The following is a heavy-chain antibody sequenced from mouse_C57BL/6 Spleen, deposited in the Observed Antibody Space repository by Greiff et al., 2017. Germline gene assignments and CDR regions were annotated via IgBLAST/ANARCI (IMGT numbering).Heavy chain of an antibody. CDR1: GFNIKDDY. CDR2: IDPENGDT. V-gene: IGHV14-4*01. D-gene: IGHD1-1*01. CDR3: TTITTVVAYYYAMDY. Sequence: EVQLQQSGAELVRPGASVKLSCTASGFNIKDDYMHWVKQRPEQGLEWIGWIDPENGDTEYASKFQGQATITADTSSNTAYLQLSSLTSEDTAVYYCTTITTVVAYYYAMDYWGQGTSVTVSS. J-gene: IGHJ4*01.